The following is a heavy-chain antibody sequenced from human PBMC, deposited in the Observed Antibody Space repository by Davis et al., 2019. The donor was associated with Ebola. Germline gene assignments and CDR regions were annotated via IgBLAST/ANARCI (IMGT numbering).Heavy chain of an antibody. D-gene: IGHD2-15*01. CDR2: INVDGGEK. CDR3: ASGDGRGRSYDMDV. J-gene: IGHJ6*02. V-gene: IGHV3-7*03. CDR1: GFIFSNYW. Sequence: GGSLRLSCAASGFIFSNYWMSWVRQAPGRGPEWVAIINVDGGEKYHLDSVKGRFTISRDNAKNSLFLQMNTLRAEDTALYYCASGDGRGRSYDMDVWGQGTTVTVSS.